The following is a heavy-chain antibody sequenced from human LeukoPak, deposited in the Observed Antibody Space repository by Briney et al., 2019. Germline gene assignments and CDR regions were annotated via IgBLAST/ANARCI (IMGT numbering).Heavy chain of an antibody. D-gene: IGHD3-3*01. CDR3: ARAHGTSAIFGVVTKKKKTTYFDY. CDR1: GYSISSGYY. J-gene: IGHJ4*02. V-gene: IGHV4-38-2*02. Sequence: PSETLSLTCTVSGYSISSGYYWGWIRQPPGKGLEWIGSIYRSGSTYYNPSLKSRVTISVDTSKNQFSLKLSSVTAADTAVYYCARAHGTSAIFGVVTKKKKTTYFDYWGQGTLVTVSS. CDR2: IYRSGST.